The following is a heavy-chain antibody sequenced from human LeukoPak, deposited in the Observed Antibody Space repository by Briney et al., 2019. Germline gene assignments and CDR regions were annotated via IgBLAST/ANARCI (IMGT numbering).Heavy chain of an antibody. CDR3: AKGVGATFEY. CDR1: GFSFSSNA. D-gene: IGHD1-26*01. Sequence: PGGSLRLSCAASGFSFSSNAMNWVRQAPGKGLEWVSVISGSGGSTYYADSVKGRVTISRDNSNNTLYLQMNSLRAEDTAVYYCAKGVGATFEYWGQGTLVIVSS. V-gene: IGHV3-23*01. CDR2: ISGSGGST. J-gene: IGHJ4*02.